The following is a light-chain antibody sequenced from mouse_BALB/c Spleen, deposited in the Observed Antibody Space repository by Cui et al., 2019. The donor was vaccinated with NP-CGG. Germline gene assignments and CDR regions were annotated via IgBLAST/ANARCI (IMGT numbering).Light chain of an antibody. V-gene: IGLV1*01. CDR3: ALWYNNHWV. CDR1: PGAVTNSNY. Sequence: AVVTQESALTTSPGETVTLTCRSSPGAVTNSNYANWIQEKPDHLFSGLFVVTNNRPPGVPARFSCSLIGDKAALTITGAQTEDEAIYFCALWYNNHWVFGGGTKLTVL. CDR2: VTN. J-gene: IGLJ1*01.